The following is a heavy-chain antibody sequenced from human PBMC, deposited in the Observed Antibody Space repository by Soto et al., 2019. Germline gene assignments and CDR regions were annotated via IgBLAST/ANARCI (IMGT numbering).Heavy chain of an antibody. CDR1: GYTFTSYG. CDR2: ISAYNGNT. J-gene: IGHJ6*02. V-gene: IGHV1-18*01. Sequence: QVQLVQSGAEVKKPGASVKVSCKASGYTFTSYGISWVRQAPGQGLEWMGWISAYNGNTNYAQKLQGRVTMTTDTSTSTAYMELRSLRSDDTVVYYYEVDGSVGCYYYYYGMDVWGQGTTVTASS. CDR3: EVDGSVGCYYYYYGMDV. D-gene: IGHD3-10*01.